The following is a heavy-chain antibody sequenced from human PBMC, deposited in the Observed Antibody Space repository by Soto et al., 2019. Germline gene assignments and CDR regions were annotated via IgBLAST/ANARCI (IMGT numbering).Heavy chain of an antibody. J-gene: IGHJ3*02. CDR1: GGSISNYY. D-gene: IGHD7-27*01. Sequence: SETLSLTCSVSGGSISNYYWSWIRQPPGKGLEWTGYIHYSGSTNYNPSLKSRVTISVDTSKNQFSLRLSSVTAADTAVYYCARHEAYLGAFDIWGQGTMVTVSS. CDR3: ARHEAYLGAFDI. CDR2: IHYSGST. V-gene: IGHV4-59*08.